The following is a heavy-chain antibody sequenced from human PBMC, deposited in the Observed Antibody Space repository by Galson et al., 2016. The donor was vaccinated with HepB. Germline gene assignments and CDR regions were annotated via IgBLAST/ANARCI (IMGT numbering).Heavy chain of an antibody. Sequence: SVKVSCKASGGTLSNYAVSWVRQAPGHGPEWMGGIAPVIGTTNYAQRFQGRVTITADGSTNTAYMELSSLTSEDTAVYYCARGGYIVTVLQGVVMPRDAFDIWGQGTMVTVSS. D-gene: IGHD3-10*01. V-gene: IGHV1-69*13. CDR2: IAPVIGTT. CDR1: GGTLSNYA. CDR3: ARGGYIVTVLQGVVMPRDAFDI. J-gene: IGHJ3*02.